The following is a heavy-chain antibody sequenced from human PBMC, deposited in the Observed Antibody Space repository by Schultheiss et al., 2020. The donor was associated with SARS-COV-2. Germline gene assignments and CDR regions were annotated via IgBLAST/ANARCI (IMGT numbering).Heavy chain of an antibody. J-gene: IGHJ4*02. CDR2: INHSGST. Sequence: SETLSLTCAVYGGSFSGYYWSWIRQPPGKGLEWIGEINHSGSTNYNPSLKSRVTISVDTSKNQFSLKLSSVTAADTAVYYCARDRQVYALMRKYYFDYWGQGTLVTVSS. D-gene: IGHD2-8*01. CDR1: GGSFSGYY. V-gene: IGHV4-34*01. CDR3: ARDRQVYALMRKYYFDY.